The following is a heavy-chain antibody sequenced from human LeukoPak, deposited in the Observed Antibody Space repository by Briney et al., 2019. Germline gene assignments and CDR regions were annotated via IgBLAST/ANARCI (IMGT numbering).Heavy chain of an antibody. CDR3: AKDGPYGGNRPGSYYFDY. Sequence: PGGSLRLSCAASGFTFSSYAMSWVRQAPGKGLEWVSAISGSGGSTYYADSVKGRFTISRDNSKNTLYLQMNSLRAEDTAVYYCAKDGPYGGNRPGSYYFDYWGQGTLVTVSS. CDR1: GFTFSSYA. D-gene: IGHD4-23*01. CDR2: ISGSGGST. V-gene: IGHV3-23*01. J-gene: IGHJ4*02.